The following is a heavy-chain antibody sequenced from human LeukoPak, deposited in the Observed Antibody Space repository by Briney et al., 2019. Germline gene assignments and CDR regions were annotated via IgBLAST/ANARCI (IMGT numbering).Heavy chain of an antibody. D-gene: IGHD3-22*01. V-gene: IGHV1-69*13. CDR1: GGTFSSYA. CDR3: ARGPKGYYDSSGYFDY. Sequence: ASVKVSCKASGGTFSSYAISWVRQAPGQGLEWMGGIIPIFGTANYAQKFQGRVTITADESTSTAYMELSSLRSEDTAVYYCARGPKGYYDSSGYFDYWGQETLVTVSS. J-gene: IGHJ4*02. CDR2: IIPIFGTA.